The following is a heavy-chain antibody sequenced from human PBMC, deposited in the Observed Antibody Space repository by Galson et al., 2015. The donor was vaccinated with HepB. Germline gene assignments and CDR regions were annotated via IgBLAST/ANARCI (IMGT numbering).Heavy chain of an antibody. V-gene: IGHV3-23*01. CDR3: AKLWRQRGDTFDT. CDR2: ISTSGGST. D-gene: IGHD3-3*01. Sequence: SLRLSCAASGFTLSNYAMSWVRQAPGKGLEWVSDISTSGGSTYYADSVKGRFTISRDNSKSTLYLQMNSLRAEDTAVYYCAKLWRQRGDTFDTWGQGTMVTVSS. J-gene: IGHJ3*02. CDR1: GFTLSNYA.